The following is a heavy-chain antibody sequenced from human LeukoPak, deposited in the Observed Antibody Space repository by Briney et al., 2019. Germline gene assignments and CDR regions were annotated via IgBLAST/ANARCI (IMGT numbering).Heavy chain of an antibody. CDR3: ARGFGREPLQASRNGFDY. Sequence: GGSLRLSCAASGFTFSSYSMNWVRQAPGKGLEWVSSISSSSSYIYYADSVKGRFTISRDNAKNSLYLQMNSLRAEDTAVYYCARGFGREPLQASRNGFDYWGQGTLVTVSS. J-gene: IGHJ4*02. CDR2: ISSSSSYI. D-gene: IGHD3/OR15-3a*01. CDR1: GFTFSSYS. V-gene: IGHV3-21*01.